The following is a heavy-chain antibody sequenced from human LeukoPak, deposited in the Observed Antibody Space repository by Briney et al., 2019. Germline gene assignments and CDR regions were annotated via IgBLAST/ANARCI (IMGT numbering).Heavy chain of an antibody. J-gene: IGHJ4*02. V-gene: IGHV4-39*01. CDR2: IYYSGST. D-gene: IGHD1-1*01. CDR3: ARHRLPQGTY. CDR1: GGSISSSSYY. Sequence: SETLSLTCTVSGGSISSSSYYWGWIRQPPGKGVEWIGSIYYSGSTYYNPSLKSRVTISVDTSKNQFSLKLSSVTAADTAVYYCARHRLPQGTYSGQGTLVTVSS.